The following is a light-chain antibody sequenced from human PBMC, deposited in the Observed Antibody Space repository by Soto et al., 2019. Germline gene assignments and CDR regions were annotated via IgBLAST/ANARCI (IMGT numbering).Light chain of an antibody. J-gene: IGKJ1*01. CDR3: QQSYNTLWT. CDR2: AAS. Sequence: DIQLTQSPSSLSASVGERATISCRASQSISSYLDWYQQKPGKAPRLLIYAASNRESGIPARFSGSGSGTDFTLTISSLQPEDFATYYCQQSYNTLWTFGQGTKVDIK. CDR1: QSISSY. V-gene: IGKV1-39*01.